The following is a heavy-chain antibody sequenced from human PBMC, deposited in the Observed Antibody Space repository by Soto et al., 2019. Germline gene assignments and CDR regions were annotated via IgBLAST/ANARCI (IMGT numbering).Heavy chain of an antibody. CDR2: IIPIFGTA. V-gene: IGHV1-69*13. D-gene: IGHD3-22*01. CDR3: ARMPYYYDSSGYPRPGKN. J-gene: IGHJ4*02. Sequence: GASVKVSCKASGGTFSSYAISWVRQAPGQGLEWMGGIIPIFGTANYAQKFQGRVTITADESTSTAYMELSSLRSEDTAVYYCARMPYYYDSSGYPRPGKNWGQGTLVTVSS. CDR1: GGTFSSYA.